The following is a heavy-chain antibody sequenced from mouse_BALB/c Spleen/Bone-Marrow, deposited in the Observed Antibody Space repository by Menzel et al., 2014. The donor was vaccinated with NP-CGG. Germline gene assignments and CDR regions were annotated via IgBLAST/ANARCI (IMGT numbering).Heavy chain of an antibody. CDR3: ARGLGFFDY. CDR1: GFTFSSYG. D-gene: IGHD4-1*01. CDR2: INSNGGST. J-gene: IGHJ2*01. Sequence: EVQVVESGGGLVQPGGSLKLSCAASGFTFSSYGMSWVRQTPDKRLELVATINSNGGSTYYPDSVKGRFTISRDNAKNTLYLQMSSLKSEDTAMYYCARGLGFFDYWGQGTTPTVSS. V-gene: IGHV5-6-3*01.